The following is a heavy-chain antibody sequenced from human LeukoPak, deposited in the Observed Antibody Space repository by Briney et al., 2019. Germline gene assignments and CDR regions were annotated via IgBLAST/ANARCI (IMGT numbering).Heavy chain of an antibody. V-gene: IGHV3-9*01. CDR1: GFTFDDYA. D-gene: IGHD3-3*01. CDR3: AKDKSGMFGAVISYFDY. J-gene: IGHJ4*02. Sequence: GWSLRLSCAASGFTFDDYAMHWVRQAPGKGLEWVSGISWNSGSIGYADSVKGRFTISSDNAKNSLYLQMNSLRAEDTALYYCAKDKSGMFGAVISYFDYWGQGTRVTVSA. CDR2: ISWNSGSI.